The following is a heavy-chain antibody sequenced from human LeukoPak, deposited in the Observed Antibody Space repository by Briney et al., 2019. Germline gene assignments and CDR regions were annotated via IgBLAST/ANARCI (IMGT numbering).Heavy chain of an antibody. Sequence: SVKVSCKASGFTFTSSAVQWVRQARGQRLEWIGWIVDGSGNTNYAQKFQGRVTITADESTSTAYMELSSLRSEDTAVYYCAKQLGYCSDGSCYFPYWGQGTLVTVSS. CDR1: GFTFTSSA. V-gene: IGHV1-58*01. CDR3: AKQLGYCSDGSCYFPY. CDR2: IVDGSGNT. J-gene: IGHJ4*02. D-gene: IGHD2-15*01.